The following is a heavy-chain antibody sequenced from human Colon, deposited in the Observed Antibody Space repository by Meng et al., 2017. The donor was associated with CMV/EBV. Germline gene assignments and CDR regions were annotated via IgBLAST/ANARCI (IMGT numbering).Heavy chain of an antibody. CDR1: GGSVSSGDYY. CDR2: IYYSGGT. D-gene: IGHD2-2*02. Sequence: GSLRLSCTVSGGSVSSGDYYWGWIRQPPGKGLEWIGSIYYSGGTYYNPSLKSRVTISVDTSKNQFSLKLSSVTAADTAVYYCSTYCSSTSCYTMPHAFDIWGQGTMVTVSS. J-gene: IGHJ3*02. CDR3: STYCSSTSCYTMPHAFDI. V-gene: IGHV4-39*07.